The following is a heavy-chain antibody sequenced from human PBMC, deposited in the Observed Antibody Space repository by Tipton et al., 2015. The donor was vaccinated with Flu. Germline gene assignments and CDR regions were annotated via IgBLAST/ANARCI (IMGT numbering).Heavy chain of an antibody. D-gene: IGHD2-2*01. CDR2: ISGSGGST. V-gene: IGHV3-23*01. Sequence: SLRLSCAASGFTFSSYAMSWVRQAPGKGLEWVSAISGSGGSTYYADSVKGRFTISRDNSKNTLYLQMNSLRAEDAAVYYCAKVVRRLLVPAKHMDVWGQGTPVTVSS. CDR1: GFTFSSYA. CDR3: AKVVRRLLVPAKHMDV. J-gene: IGHJ6*02.